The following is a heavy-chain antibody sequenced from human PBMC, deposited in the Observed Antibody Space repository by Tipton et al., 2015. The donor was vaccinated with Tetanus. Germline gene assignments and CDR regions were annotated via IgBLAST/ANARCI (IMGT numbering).Heavy chain of an antibody. V-gene: IGHV4-61*01. D-gene: IGHD3-9*01. CDR2: IYYSGST. CDR3: ARASSFDWLLSFDY. CDR1: GGSVSSGSYY. J-gene: IGHJ4*02. Sequence: TLSLTCTVSGGSVSSGSYYWSWIRQPPGKGLEWIGYIYYSGSTNYNPSLKSRVTISVDTSKNQFSLKLSSVTAADTAVYYCARASSFDWLLSFDYWGQGTLVTVSS.